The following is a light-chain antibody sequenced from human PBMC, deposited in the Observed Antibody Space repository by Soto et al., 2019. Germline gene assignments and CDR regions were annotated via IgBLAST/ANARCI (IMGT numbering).Light chain of an antibody. Sequence: DIQMTQSPSTLSASVGDRVTINCRASQRISTYLNWYQQKPGKAPKFLIYDASNLQSGVPSRFSGGGSGTDFTLTISSLQPEDFATYYCQQSYSTPRTFGQGTKVDI. CDR1: QRISTY. CDR3: QQSYSTPRT. CDR2: DAS. J-gene: IGKJ1*01. V-gene: IGKV1-39*01.